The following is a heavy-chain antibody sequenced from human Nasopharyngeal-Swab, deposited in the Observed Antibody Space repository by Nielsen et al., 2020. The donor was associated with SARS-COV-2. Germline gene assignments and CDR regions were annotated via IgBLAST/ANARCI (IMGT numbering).Heavy chain of an antibody. Sequence: ASVKVSCKASGYTFTRDYIHWVRQAPGQGLEWMGIINPVGGSARYSQNFQGRVTMTRDTSTSTVYMELSSLRSEDTAVYYCARGGDPREVVAATDCFHPWGQGTLVTVSS. D-gene: IGHD2-15*01. J-gene: IGHJ5*02. V-gene: IGHV1-46*01. CDR1: GYTFTRDY. CDR2: INPVGGSA. CDR3: ARGGDPREVVAATDCFHP.